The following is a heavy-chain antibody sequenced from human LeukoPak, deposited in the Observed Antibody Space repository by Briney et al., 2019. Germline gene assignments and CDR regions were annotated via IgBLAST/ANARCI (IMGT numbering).Heavy chain of an antibody. D-gene: IGHD5-18*01. V-gene: IGHV3-11*01. CDR3: ARDPGYSPTRFDY. CDR2: ISSSGSTI. Sequence: GGSLRLSCAASGFTFSDYYMSWIRQAPGKGLEWVSYISSSGSTIYYADSVKGRFTISRDNAKNSLYLQMNGLRAEDTAVYYCARDPGYSPTRFDYWGQGTLVTVSS. J-gene: IGHJ4*02. CDR1: GFTFSDYY.